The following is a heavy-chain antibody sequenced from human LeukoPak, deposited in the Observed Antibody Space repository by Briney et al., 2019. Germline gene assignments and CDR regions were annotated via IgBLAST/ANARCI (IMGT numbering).Heavy chain of an antibody. D-gene: IGHD5-12*01. CDR3: ARYSSGYDLDY. Sequence: GSLRLSCEASGFTFSNYWMSWVRQAPGKGLEWVAKIKQDGSQKTYVDSVKGRFTTSRDNAENSLYLQMYSLRAEDSAVYYCARYSSGYDLDYWGQGTLVIVSS. CDR2: IKQDGSQK. CDR1: GFTFSNYW. J-gene: IGHJ4*02. V-gene: IGHV3-7*01.